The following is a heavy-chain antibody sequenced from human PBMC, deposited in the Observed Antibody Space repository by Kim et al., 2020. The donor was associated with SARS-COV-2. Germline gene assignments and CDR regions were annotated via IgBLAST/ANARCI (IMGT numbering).Heavy chain of an antibody. D-gene: IGHD1-26*01. CDR3: ARGGVGATNHDAFDI. J-gene: IGHJ3*02. CDR2: ISYDGSNK. Sequence: GGSLRLSCAASGFTFSSYAMHWVRKAPGKGLEWVAVISYDGSNKYYADSVKGRFTISRDNSKNTLYLQMNSLRAEDTAVYYCARGGVGATNHDAFDIWGKGTMVTVSS. V-gene: IGHV3-30*04. CDR1: GFTFSSYA.